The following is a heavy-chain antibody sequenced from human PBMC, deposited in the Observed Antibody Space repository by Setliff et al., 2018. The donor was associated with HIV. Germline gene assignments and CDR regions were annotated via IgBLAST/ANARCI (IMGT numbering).Heavy chain of an antibody. J-gene: IGHJ4*02. Sequence: PSETLSLTCTVSGGSISSHYWSWIRQPPGKGLEWIGSIYYSGSTNYNPSLKSRVTISVDTSKNQFSLKLSSVTAADTAVYYCAREDEEVEMATIGLDYWGQGTLVTVSS. V-gene: IGHV4-59*11. CDR3: AREDEEVEMATIGLDY. CDR2: IYYSGST. D-gene: IGHD5-12*01. CDR1: GGSISSHY.